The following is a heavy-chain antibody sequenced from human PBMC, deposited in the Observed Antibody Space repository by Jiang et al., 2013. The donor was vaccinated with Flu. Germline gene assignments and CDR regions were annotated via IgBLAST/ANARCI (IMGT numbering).Heavy chain of an antibody. V-gene: IGHV4-34*01. J-gene: IGHJ4*02. D-gene: IGHD1-1*01. CDR3: AAGKGY. CDR1: GGSFSGYY. Sequence: LLKPSETLSLTRAVYGGSFSGYYWSWIRQPPGKGLEWIGEINHSGSTNYNPSLKSRVTISVDTSKNQFSLKLSSVTAADTAVYYCAAGKGYWGQGTLVTVSS. CDR2: INHSGST.